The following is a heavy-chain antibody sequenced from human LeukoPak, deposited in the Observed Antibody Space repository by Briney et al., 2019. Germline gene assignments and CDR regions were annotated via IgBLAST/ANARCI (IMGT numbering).Heavy chain of an antibody. Sequence: ASVKVSCTASGYTFTGYYMHWVRQAPGQGLEWMGWINPNSGGTNYAQKFQGRVTITRNTSISTAYMELSSLRSEDTAVYYCARGGGYSYGYNLPRYWGQGTLVTVSS. D-gene: IGHD5-18*01. V-gene: IGHV1-2*02. CDR1: GYTFTGYY. CDR3: ARGGGYSYGYNLPRY. J-gene: IGHJ4*02. CDR2: INPNSGGT.